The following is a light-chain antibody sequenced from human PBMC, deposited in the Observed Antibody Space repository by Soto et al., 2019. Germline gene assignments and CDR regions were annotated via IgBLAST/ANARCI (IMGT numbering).Light chain of an antibody. CDR1: SGYVGTYSL. CDR3: CLDAGAPTCV. J-gene: IGLJ1*01. Sequence: QSVLAQPASVSGSPGQSSTISCTGASGYVGTYSLVSWYQQHPGKAPKVVIYEGHKRPSGVPDRFSGSTSVNTASLTISGLQTDDEARYYCCLDAGAPTCVFGTGAKGTVL. V-gene: IGLV2-23*01. CDR2: EGH.